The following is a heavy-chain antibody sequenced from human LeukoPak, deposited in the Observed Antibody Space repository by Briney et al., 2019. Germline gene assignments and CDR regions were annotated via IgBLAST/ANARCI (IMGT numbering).Heavy chain of an antibody. CDR3: ARKVPNDSSGYYYRGQFDP. V-gene: IGHV1-69*06. Sequence: SVTVSCKASGGTFSSYAISWVRQAPGQGLEWMGGIIPIFGTANYAQKFQGRVTITADKSTSTAYMELSSLRSEDTAVYYCARKVPNDSSGYYYRGQFDPWGQGTLVTVSS. CDR1: GGTFSSYA. D-gene: IGHD3-22*01. CDR2: IIPIFGTA. J-gene: IGHJ5*02.